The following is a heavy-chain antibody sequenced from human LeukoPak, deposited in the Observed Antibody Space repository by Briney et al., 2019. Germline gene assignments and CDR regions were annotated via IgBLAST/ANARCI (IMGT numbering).Heavy chain of an antibody. CDR1: GYTFTNYG. V-gene: IGHV1-18*01. J-gene: IGHJ4*02. D-gene: IGHD1-26*01. CDR3: ARDLVDGVGAPGAY. CDR2: INTYNGNT. Sequence: GASVKVSCKASGYTFTNYGITWMRQAPGQGLEWMGWINTYNGNTNYAQKLQDRVTITTDTSTSTAYTELRSLRSDDTAVFYCARDLVDGVGAPGAYWGQGALVTVSS.